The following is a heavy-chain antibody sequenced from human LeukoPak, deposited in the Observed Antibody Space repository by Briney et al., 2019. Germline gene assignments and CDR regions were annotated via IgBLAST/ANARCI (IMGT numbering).Heavy chain of an antibody. CDR1: GGSISSYY. CDR3: ARGVGFSSAWPFDY. V-gene: IGHV4-4*07. Sequence: SETLSLTCTVSGGSISSYYWSWIRQPAGKGLEWIGHIYTSGSTNYNPSLKSRVTMSVDTSKNQFSLKLSSVTAADTAVYFCARGVGFSSAWPFDYWGQGTLVTVSS. CDR2: IYTSGST. J-gene: IGHJ4*02. D-gene: IGHD6-19*01.